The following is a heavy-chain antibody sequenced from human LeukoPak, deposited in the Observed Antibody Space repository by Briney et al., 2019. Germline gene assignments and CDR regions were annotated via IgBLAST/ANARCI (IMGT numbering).Heavy chain of an antibody. CDR1: GFTFSSYS. V-gene: IGHV3-21*01. CDR2: ISSSSSYI. J-gene: IGHJ6*02. CDR3: AGGFGELLGYYYGMDV. D-gene: IGHD3-10*01. Sequence: GGTLRLSCAASGFTFSSYSMNWVRQAPGKGLEWVSSISSSSSYIYYGDSVKGRFTISRDNAKNSLYLQMNSLRAEDTAVYYCAGGFGELLGYYYGMDVWGQGTTVTVSS.